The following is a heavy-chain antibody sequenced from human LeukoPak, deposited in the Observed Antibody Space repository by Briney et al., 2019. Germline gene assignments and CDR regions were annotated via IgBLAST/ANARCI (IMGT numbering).Heavy chain of an antibody. D-gene: IGHD2-21*02. CDR3: AKGDSFSYFDS. Sequence: GGSLRLSCAASGFTFDDFGLTWVRQAPGKGLEWVGFMRSKAYGGTTEYAASVKGRFSVSIGYSKSIAYLQMNSLKNEDTGVYFCAKGDSFSYFDSWGQGSLVTVSS. J-gene: IGHJ4*02. CDR1: GFTFDDFG. V-gene: IGHV3-49*04. CDR2: MRSKAYGGTT.